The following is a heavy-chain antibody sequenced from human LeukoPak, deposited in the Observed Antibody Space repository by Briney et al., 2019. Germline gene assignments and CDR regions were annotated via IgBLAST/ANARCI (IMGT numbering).Heavy chain of an antibody. CDR2: IIPIFGTT. D-gene: IGHD2-21*01. CDR1: GGTFSSYG. CDR3: ARGPSMDWFDP. V-gene: IGHV1-69*05. J-gene: IGHJ5*02. Sequence: SVKVSCKASGGTFSSYGISWVRQAPGQGLEWMGGIIPIFGTTNYAQKFQGRVTITTDESTSTAYKELSSLRSEDTAVYYCARGPSMDWFDPWGQGTLVTVSS.